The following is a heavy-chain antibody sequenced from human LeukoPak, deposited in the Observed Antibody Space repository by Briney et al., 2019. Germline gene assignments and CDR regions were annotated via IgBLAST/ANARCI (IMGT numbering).Heavy chain of an antibody. Sequence: PGGSLRLSCAASGFTFSTYAINWVRQAPGRGLEWLSSISGSGTNTHNADSVRGRFTISRDNSKNTVYLQMNSLRAEDTAVYYCARGVSSGWYREYDAFDIWGQGTMVTVSS. CDR2: ISGSGTNT. CDR1: GFTFSTYA. CDR3: ARGVSSGWYREYDAFDI. V-gene: IGHV3-23*01. J-gene: IGHJ3*02. D-gene: IGHD6-19*01.